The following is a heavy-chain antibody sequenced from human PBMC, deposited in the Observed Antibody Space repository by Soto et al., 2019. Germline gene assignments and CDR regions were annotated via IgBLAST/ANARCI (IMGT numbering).Heavy chain of an antibody. CDR1: GFTFSSYA. CDR3: AKVVGSSSWYETEYFQH. D-gene: IGHD6-13*01. Sequence: VQLLASGGGLVQPGGSLRLSCAASGFTFSSYAMSWVRQAPGKGLEWVSAISGSGGSTYYADSVKGRFTISRDNSKNTLYLQMNSLRAEDTAVYYCAKVVGSSSWYETEYFQHWGQGTLVTVSS. V-gene: IGHV3-23*01. J-gene: IGHJ1*01. CDR2: ISGSGGST.